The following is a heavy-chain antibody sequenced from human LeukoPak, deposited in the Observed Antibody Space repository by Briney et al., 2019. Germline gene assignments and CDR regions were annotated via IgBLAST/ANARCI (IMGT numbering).Heavy chain of an antibody. J-gene: IGHJ3*02. Sequence: SQTLSLTCTVSGGSISSGGYYWSWIRQPPGKGLEWIGYIYHSGSTYYNPSLKSRVTISVDRSKNQFSLKLSSVTAADTAVYYCARDRSSSSSLTIWGQGTMVTVSS. D-gene: IGHD6-6*01. CDR2: IYHSGST. V-gene: IGHV4-30-2*01. CDR1: GGSISSGGYY. CDR3: ARDRSSSSSLTI.